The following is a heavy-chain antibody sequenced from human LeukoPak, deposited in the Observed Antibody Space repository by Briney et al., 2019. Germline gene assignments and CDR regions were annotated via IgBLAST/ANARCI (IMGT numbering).Heavy chain of an antibody. V-gene: IGHV3-23*01. CDR2: LRGDGET. CDR3: VKASWVSSDDAVL. Sequence: GGSLRLSCAASGFIFSSYAMSWVRQAPARGLEWVSSLRGDGETFYADSVKGRFTLSRDESRNTVYLQMNNLRVEDTAVYFCVKASWVSSDDAVLWGQGTLVTVSS. D-gene: IGHD3-16*01. CDR1: GFIFSSYA. J-gene: IGHJ4*02.